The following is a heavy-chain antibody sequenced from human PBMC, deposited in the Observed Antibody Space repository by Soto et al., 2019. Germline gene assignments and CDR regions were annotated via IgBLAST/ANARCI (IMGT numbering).Heavy chain of an antibody. Sequence: PSETLSLTCTVSGGSISNSNYYWGWIRQPPGKGLEWIGSIYYSGSTYYNPSLKSRVTISVDTSKNQFSLKLSSVTAADTAVYYCARHGTGGYYYYYYMDVWGKGTTVTVSS. CDR1: GGSISNSNYY. J-gene: IGHJ6*03. CDR2: IYYSGST. D-gene: IGHD1-1*01. V-gene: IGHV4-39*01. CDR3: ARHGTGGYYYYYYMDV.